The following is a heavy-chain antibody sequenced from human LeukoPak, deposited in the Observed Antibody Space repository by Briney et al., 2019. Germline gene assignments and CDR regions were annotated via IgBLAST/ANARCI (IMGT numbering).Heavy chain of an antibody. CDR2: IYSGGST. Sequence: GGSLRLSCAASGFTVSSNYLSWVRQAPGKGLEWVSTIYSGGSTYYADSVTGRFTISRGNSKNTLYLQMNSLRAEDTAVYYCARDGAVLTGYYDYWGQGTLVTVSS. J-gene: IGHJ4*02. CDR1: GFTVSSNY. D-gene: IGHD3-9*01. V-gene: IGHV3-66*01. CDR3: ARDGAVLTGYYDY.